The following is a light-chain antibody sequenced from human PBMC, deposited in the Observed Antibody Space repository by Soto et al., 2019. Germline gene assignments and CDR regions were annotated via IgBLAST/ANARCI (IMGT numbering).Light chain of an antibody. V-gene: IGLV1-51*02. CDR3: GTWDSSLSVFV. CDR2: EDN. Sequence: QSVLTQPPSVSAAPGQKVTFSCSGSSSNIGKNYVSWYQQVPGTAPKLLIYEDNKRRSGIPDRFSGSKSGTSATLGITGLQTGDKADYYCGTWDSSLSVFVFGTGTKLTVL. CDR1: SSNIGKNY. J-gene: IGLJ1*01.